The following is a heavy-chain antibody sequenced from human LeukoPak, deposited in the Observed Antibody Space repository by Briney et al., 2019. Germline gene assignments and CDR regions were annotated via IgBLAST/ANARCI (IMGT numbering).Heavy chain of an antibody. D-gene: IGHD2-2*01. Sequence: PSETLSPTCTVSGGSISSSSYYWGWIRQPPGKGLEWIGSIYYSGSTYYNPSLKSRVTISVDTSKNQFSLKLSSVTAADTAVYYCAREGVSYCSSTSCYPNWFDPWGQGTLVTVSS. CDR2: IYYSGST. CDR3: AREGVSYCSSTSCYPNWFDP. CDR1: GGSISSSSYY. V-gene: IGHV4-39*02. J-gene: IGHJ5*02.